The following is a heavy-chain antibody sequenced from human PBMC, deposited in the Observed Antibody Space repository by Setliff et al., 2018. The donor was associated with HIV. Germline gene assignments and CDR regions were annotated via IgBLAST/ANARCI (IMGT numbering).Heavy chain of an antibody. Sequence: GASVKVSCKASGGTFSSYAISWVRQAPGQGLEWMGGIIPILGIANYAQKFQGRVTITADESTSTAYMELSSLRSEDTAVYYCARAPPGIQNDAFDVWGQGTMVTVSS. CDR2: IIPILGIA. CDR3: ARAPPGIQNDAFDV. J-gene: IGHJ3*01. V-gene: IGHV1-69*10. CDR1: GGTFSSYA.